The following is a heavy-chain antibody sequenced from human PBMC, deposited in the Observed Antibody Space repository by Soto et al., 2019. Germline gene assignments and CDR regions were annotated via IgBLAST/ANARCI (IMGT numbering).Heavy chain of an antibody. Sequence: ASVKVSCKASGYTFTGYYMHWVRQAPGQGLEWMGWINPSSGGTNYAQKFQGWVTMTRDTSISTAYMELSRLRSDDTAVYYCARGTGSGSYYYYGMDVWGQGTTVTVSS. D-gene: IGHD1-26*01. CDR1: GYTFTGYY. CDR3: ARGTGSGSYYYYGMDV. V-gene: IGHV1-2*04. CDR2: INPSSGGT. J-gene: IGHJ6*02.